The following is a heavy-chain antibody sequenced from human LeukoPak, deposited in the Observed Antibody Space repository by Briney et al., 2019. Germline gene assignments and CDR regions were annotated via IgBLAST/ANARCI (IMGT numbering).Heavy chain of an antibody. CDR1: DGSISSTVYY. D-gene: IGHD6-13*01. J-gene: IGHJ4*02. CDR2: IYPSGST. CDR3: AREEITAAGRSLDY. V-gene: IGHV4-4*07. Sequence: SETLSLTCTVSDGSISSTVYYWSWIRQPAGKGLEWIGRIYPSGSTNDNPALKSRVTMSVDTSKNQFSLKLTSVSAADTAVYYCAREEITAAGRSLDYWGQGTLVTVSS.